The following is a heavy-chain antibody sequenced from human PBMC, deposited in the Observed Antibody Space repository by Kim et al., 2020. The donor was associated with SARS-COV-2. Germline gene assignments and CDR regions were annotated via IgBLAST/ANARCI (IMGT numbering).Heavy chain of an antibody. Sequence: ASVKVSCKASGYTFTSYAMHWVRQAPGQRLEWMGWINAGNGNTKYSQKFQGRVTITRDTSASTAYMELSSLRSEDTAVYYCARGQSGGYDYVGYWGQGTLVTVSS. CDR3: ARGQSGGYDYVGY. J-gene: IGHJ4*02. CDR2: INAGNGNT. D-gene: IGHD3-16*01. CDR1: GYTFTSYA. V-gene: IGHV1-3*01.